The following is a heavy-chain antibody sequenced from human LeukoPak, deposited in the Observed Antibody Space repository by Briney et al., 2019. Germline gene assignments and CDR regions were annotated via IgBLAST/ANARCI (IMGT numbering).Heavy chain of an antibody. CDR1: GYTFTSYA. CDR2: INTNTGNP. CDR3: ARGASRPMITFGGVIRVWFDP. J-gene: IGHJ5*02. V-gene: IGHV7-4-1*02. Sequence: RASVKVSCKASGYTFTSYAMNWVRQAPGQGLEWMGWINTNTGNPTYAQGFTGRFVFSLDTSVSTAYLQISSLKAEDTAVYYCARGASRPMITFGGVIRVWFDPWGQGTLVTVSS. D-gene: IGHD3-16*01.